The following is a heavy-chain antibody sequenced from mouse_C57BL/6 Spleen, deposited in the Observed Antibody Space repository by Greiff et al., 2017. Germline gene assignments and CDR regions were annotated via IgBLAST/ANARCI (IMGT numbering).Heavy chain of an antibody. CDR1: GYTFTSYW. J-gene: IGHJ1*03. V-gene: IGHV1-64*01. D-gene: IGHD3-2*02. CDR2: IHPNSGST. Sequence: VKLQQPGAELVKPGASVKLSCKASGYTFTSYWMHWVKQRPGQGLEWIGMIHPNSGSTNYNEKFKSKATLTVDKSSSTAYMQLSSLKSEDSAVYYCAREGYGEYFDVWGIGTTVTVSS. CDR3: AREGYGEYFDV.